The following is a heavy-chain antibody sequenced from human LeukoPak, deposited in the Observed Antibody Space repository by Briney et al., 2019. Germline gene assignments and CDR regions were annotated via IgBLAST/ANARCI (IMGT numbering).Heavy chain of an antibody. D-gene: IGHD5-12*01. V-gene: IGHV4-38-2*02. Sequence: SETLSLTCTVSGYSISSGYYWGWIRQPPGKGLEWIGRIYTSGSTNYNPSLKSRVTISVDASKNQFSLKLSSVTAADTAVYYCARSRSGYDPDAFDIWGQGTMVTVSS. CDR3: ARSRSGYDPDAFDI. CDR2: IYTSGST. CDR1: GYSISSGYY. J-gene: IGHJ3*02.